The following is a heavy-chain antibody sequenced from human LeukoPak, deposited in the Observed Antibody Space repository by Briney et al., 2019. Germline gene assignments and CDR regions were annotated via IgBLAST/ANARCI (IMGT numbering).Heavy chain of an antibody. D-gene: IGHD3-16*01. J-gene: IGHJ4*02. CDR1: GFTFSDHY. Sequence: PGGSLRLSCAASGFTFSDHYMDWVRQAPGKGPEWVSAISGSGGSTYYADSVKGRFTISRDNSKNTLYLQMNSLRAEDTAVYYCARGRLGHFDYWGQGTLVTVSS. CDR3: ARGRLGHFDY. CDR2: ISGSGGST. V-gene: IGHV3-23*01.